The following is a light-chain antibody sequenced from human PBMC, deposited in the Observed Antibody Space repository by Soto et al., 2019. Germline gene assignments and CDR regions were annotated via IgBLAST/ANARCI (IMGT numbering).Light chain of an antibody. Sequence: QSALTQPPSASGSPGQSVTISCTGTSSDVGRYNYVSWYQQESGKAPKLIIYEVTKRPSGVPDRFSGSKSGNTASLTVSGLQAEDEADYYCSSYTGSNNLVIFGGGTKLTVL. CDR1: SSDVGRYNY. CDR3: SSYTGSNNLVI. V-gene: IGLV2-8*01. J-gene: IGLJ2*01. CDR2: EVT.